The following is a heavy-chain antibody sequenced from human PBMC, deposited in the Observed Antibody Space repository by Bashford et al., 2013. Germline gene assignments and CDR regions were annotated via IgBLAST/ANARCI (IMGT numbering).Heavy chain of an antibody. D-gene: IGHD1-26*01. CDR3: ARDSGTYGNCFDP. V-gene: IGHV1-46*01. Sequence: ASVKVSCQASRYTFTSYYMHWVATRAPWDKGFEWMGIINPSGGSSSYAQKFQGRVTMTRDTSTSTIYMDLISLRSEDTAVYYCARDSGTYGNCFDPWGQGTLVTVSS. J-gene: IGHJ5*02. CDR2: INPSGGSS. CDR1: RYTFTSYY.